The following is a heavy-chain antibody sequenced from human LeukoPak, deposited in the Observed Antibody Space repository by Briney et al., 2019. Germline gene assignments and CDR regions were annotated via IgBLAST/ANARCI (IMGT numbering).Heavy chain of an antibody. D-gene: IGHD3-22*01. CDR2: ITSSGETT. CDR3: ARDRPNYYGANGHYYRRDGDY. Sequence: GGSLRLSCAASGFTFSIYAMSWVRQAPGKWLEWVSSITSSGETTYYAGSVKGQFTISRDNSKNTVYLQMNSLRAEDTAVYYCARDRPNYYGANGHYYRRDGDYWGQGTLVTVSS. V-gene: IGHV3-23*01. CDR1: GFTFSIYA. J-gene: IGHJ4*02.